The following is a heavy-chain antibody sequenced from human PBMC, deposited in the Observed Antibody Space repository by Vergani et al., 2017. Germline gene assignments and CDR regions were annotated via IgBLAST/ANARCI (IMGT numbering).Heavy chain of an antibody. J-gene: IGHJ4*02. CDR1: GGTFSSNS. Sequence: QGQLAQSGAEGKKPGSSVKVSCKASGGTFSSNSISWVRQAPGQGLEWMGRNIPIFGTTSYAQKFQGRVTILADESTSTAYMELSSLRSEDTAVYYCARSSGYYSFYFDFWGKETLVTVSS. V-gene: IGHV1-69*13. CDR3: ARSSGYYSFYFDF. D-gene: IGHD3-22*01. CDR2: NIPIFGTT.